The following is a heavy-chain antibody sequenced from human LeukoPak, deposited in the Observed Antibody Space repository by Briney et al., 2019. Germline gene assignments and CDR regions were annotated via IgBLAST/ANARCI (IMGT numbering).Heavy chain of an antibody. Sequence: SVKVSCKASGGTFGSYAISWVRQAPGQGLEWMGGIIPIFGTANYAQKFQGRVTITADESTSTAYMELSSLRSEDTAVYYCARDDPRFGELLMEYYFDYWGQGTLVTVSS. CDR3: ARDDPRFGELLMEYYFDY. CDR2: IIPIFGTA. J-gene: IGHJ4*02. CDR1: GGTFGSYA. V-gene: IGHV1-69*13. D-gene: IGHD3-10*01.